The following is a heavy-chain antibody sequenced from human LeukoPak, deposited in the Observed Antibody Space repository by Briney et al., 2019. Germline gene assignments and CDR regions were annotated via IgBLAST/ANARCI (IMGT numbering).Heavy chain of an antibody. CDR3: ARDGFGARSLDL. V-gene: IGHV3-48*03. D-gene: IGHD3-10*01. J-gene: IGHJ3*01. CDR2: ISSNSKTI. Sequence: GGSLRLSCAASGFTFKTYEMNWVRQAPGRGLEWISYISSNSKTIYYADSVKGRITVSRDNAENSLYLQMNSLRGEDTAIYYCARDGFGARSLDLWGRGTLVTVSS. CDR1: GFTFKTYE.